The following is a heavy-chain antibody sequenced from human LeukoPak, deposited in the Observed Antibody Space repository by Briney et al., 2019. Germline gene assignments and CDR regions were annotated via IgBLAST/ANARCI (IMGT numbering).Heavy chain of an antibody. CDR2: IYGGGST. D-gene: IGHD2-21*02. CDR3: ARPYCGGDCYTDY. J-gene: IGHJ4*02. CDR1: GFTVSNNY. Sequence: GGSLRLSCAASGFTVSNNYITWVRQAPGKGLEWVSVIYGGGSTNYADSVKGRFIISRDNAKNTLYLQMNSLRAEDTALYYCARPYCGGDCYTDYWGQGTLVTVSS. V-gene: IGHV3-66*04.